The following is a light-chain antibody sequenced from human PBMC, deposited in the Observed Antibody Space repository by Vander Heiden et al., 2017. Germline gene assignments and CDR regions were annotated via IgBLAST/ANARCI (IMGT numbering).Light chain of an antibody. CDR3: QQSYSTPPT. J-gene: IGKJ4*01. V-gene: IGKV1-39*01. Sequence: DIQMTQSPSSLSASVGDRVTITCRASPSISTYLNWYQQKPGRAPKLLIYAASNLQSGVPSRFSGSGSGTDFTLTVSSLQPEDFATYYCQQSYSTPPTFGGGTKVQIK. CDR2: AAS. CDR1: PSISTY.